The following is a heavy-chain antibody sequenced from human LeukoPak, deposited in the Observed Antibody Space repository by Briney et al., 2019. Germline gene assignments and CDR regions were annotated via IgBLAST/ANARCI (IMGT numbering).Heavy chain of an antibody. J-gene: IGHJ4*02. CDR3: ARDRSGFLDY. D-gene: IGHD3-10*01. V-gene: IGHV6-1*01. CDR1: GDSVSANAPA. CDR2: TYYRSKWYN. Sequence: SQTLSLTCAISGDSVSANAPAWNWIRQSPSRGLEWLGKTYYRSKWYNDYAVSVRSRIIINPDTSKNQFSLQLNSVTPEDTAVYYCARDRSGFLDYWGQGTLVTVSS.